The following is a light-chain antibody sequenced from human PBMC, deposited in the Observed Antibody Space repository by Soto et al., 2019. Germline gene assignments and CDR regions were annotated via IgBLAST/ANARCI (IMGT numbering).Light chain of an antibody. CDR1: QTIGNW. CDR2: KAS. V-gene: IGKV1-5*03. Sequence: DIQMTQSPSTLSASVGDRVTITCRASQTIGNWLAWYQQKAGKAPKLLIYKASYLEGGVSSRFSGSGAGTEFTLTISSLQPDDFATYYCQQYNGTFGQGTKVEIK. CDR3: QQYNGT. J-gene: IGKJ1*01.